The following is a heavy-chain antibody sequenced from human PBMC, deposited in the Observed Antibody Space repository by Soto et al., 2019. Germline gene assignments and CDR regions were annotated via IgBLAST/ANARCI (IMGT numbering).Heavy chain of an antibody. D-gene: IGHD3-10*01. CDR2: IYPGDSDA. CDR3: ARQGGEYNTLSDY. CDR1: GYNFSKYW. Sequence: GESLKISCKGSGYNFSKYWIGWVRQTPGKGLEWMGMIYPGDSDARYSPSFEGQVTFSADKSISTAYLQWSSLKASDTAMYYCARQGGEYNTLSDYWGQGTLVTVSS. J-gene: IGHJ4*02. V-gene: IGHV5-51*01.